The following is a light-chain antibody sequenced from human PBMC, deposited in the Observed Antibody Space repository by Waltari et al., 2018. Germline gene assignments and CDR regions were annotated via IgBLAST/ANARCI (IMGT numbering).Light chain of an antibody. CDR1: SSDVGGYNS. CDR2: EVS. V-gene: IGLV2-14*01. Sequence: QSALTQPASVSGSPGQSITISCTGTSSDVGGYNSVSWYQRHPGKAPKLRIYEVSNRPSGVSNRFSGSKSGNTASLTISGLQAEDEADYYCSSYTGSSTPYVFGSGTKVTVL. CDR3: SSYTGSSTPYV. J-gene: IGLJ1*01.